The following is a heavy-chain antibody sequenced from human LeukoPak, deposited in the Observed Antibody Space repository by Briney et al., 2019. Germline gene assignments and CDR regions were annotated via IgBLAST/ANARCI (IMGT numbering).Heavy chain of an antibody. CDR3: ARDTPQRSSGWYRGVRGFDY. D-gene: IGHD6-19*01. V-gene: IGHV3-23*01. CDR2: ISGSGGST. J-gene: IGHJ4*02. Sequence: GGSLRLSCAASGFTYSSYAMSWVRQAPGKGLEWVSAISGSGGSTYYADSVKGRFTISRDNSKNTLYLQMNSLRAEDTAVYYCARDTPQRSSGWYRGVRGFDYWGQGTLVTVSS. CDR1: GFTYSSYA.